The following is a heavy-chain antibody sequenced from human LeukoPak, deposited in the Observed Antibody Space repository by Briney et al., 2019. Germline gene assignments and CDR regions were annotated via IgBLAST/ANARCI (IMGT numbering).Heavy chain of an antibody. J-gene: IGHJ4*02. D-gene: IGHD3-10*01. CDR3: ARQEVRGFDY. CDR1: GFTFTSYG. CDR2: IRYDGSNK. V-gene: IGHV3-30*02. Sequence: GGSLRLSCAASGFTFTSYGMHWFRQAPGKGLEWVAFIRYDGSNKYYADSVKGRFTISRDNSKNTLYLQMNSLRAEDTAVYYCARQEVRGFDYWGQGTLVTVSS.